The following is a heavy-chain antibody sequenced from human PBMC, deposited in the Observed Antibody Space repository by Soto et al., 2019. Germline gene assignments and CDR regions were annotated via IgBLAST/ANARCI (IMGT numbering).Heavy chain of an antibody. J-gene: IGHJ4*02. D-gene: IGHD2-2*01. CDR3: ARHQRYCSSTSCFNGYSGYDFDY. CDR2: ISSSGSTI. V-gene: IGHV3-11*01. CDR1: GFTFSDYY. Sequence: QVQLVESGGGLVKPGGSLRLSCAASGFTFSDYYMSWIRQAPGKGLEWVSYISSSGSTIYYADSVKGRFTISRDNAKNSLYLQKNSLRADDTAVYYCARHQRYCSSTSCFNGYSGYDFDYWGQGTLVTVSS.